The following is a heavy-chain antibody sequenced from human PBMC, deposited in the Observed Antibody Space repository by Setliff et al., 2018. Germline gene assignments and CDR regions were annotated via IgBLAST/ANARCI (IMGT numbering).Heavy chain of an antibody. D-gene: IGHD6-19*01. J-gene: IGHJ5*02. CDR3: AGAAAVPGTEKFDP. CDR2: IKQDGSTK. V-gene: IGHV3-7*01. CDR1: GFSFSRHW. Sequence: GGSLRLSCVVSGFSFSRHWMSWVRQAPGKGLEWVADIKQDGSTKYYLDSVKGRFAISRDNAKRSLYLQMNSLRGEDTAVYYCAGAAAVPGTEKFDPWGQGTVVTVSS.